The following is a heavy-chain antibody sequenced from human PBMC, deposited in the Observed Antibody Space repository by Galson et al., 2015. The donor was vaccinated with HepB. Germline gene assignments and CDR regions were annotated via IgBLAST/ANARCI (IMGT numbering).Heavy chain of an antibody. CDR1: GFTFSSYA. V-gene: IGHV3-30*04. CDR2: ISYDGSNK. J-gene: IGHJ1*01. CDR3: ARESSSGYPRLGYFQH. D-gene: IGHD3-22*01. Sequence: SLRLSCAASGFTFSSYAMHWVRQAPGKGLEWVAVISYDGSNKYYADSVKGRFTISRDNSKNTLYLQMNSLRAEDTAVYYCARESSSGYPRLGYFQHWGQGTLVTVSS.